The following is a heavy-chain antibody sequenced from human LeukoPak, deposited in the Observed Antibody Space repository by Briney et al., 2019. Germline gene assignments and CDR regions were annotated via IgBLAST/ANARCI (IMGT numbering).Heavy chain of an antibody. J-gene: IGHJ4*02. V-gene: IGHV4-34*01. CDR2: INHSGST. D-gene: IGHD3-22*01. Sequence: SETLELTCAVYGGSFSGCYWSWIRQPPGKGLEWIGEINHSGSTNYNPSLKSRVAISVDTSKNQFSLKLSSVTAADTAVYYCARGSLSDYYDSSGYYYLPWFDYWGQGTVDRVSS. CDR3: ARGSLSDYYDSSGYYYLPWFDY. CDR1: GGSFSGCY.